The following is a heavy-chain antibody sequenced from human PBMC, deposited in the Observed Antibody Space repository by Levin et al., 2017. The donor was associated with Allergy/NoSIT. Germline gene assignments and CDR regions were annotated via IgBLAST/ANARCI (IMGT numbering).Heavy chain of an antibody. CDR3: ARDQNYYGSGSYYRVAFDV. V-gene: IGHV3-7*04. D-gene: IGHD3-10*01. Sequence: GESLKISCAASGFTFSNFWMTWVRQAPGKGLEWVANIREDGSEEFYVDSVKGRFTIARDNAKNSLHLQMNSLRAEDTAVYYCARDQNYYGSGSYYRVAFDVWGQGTMVTVSS. CDR1: GFTFSNFW. CDR2: IREDGSEE. J-gene: IGHJ3*01.